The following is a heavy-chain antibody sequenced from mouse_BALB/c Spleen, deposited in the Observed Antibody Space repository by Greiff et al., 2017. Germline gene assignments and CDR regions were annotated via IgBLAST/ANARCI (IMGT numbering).Heavy chain of an antibody. Sequence: EVKLMESGPELVKPGASVKISCKASGYTFTDYNMHWVKQSHGKSLEWIGYIYPYNGGTGYNQKFKSKATLTVDNSSSTAYMELRSLTSEDSAVYYCARGLYYYAMDYWGQGTSVTVSS. D-gene: IGHD3-1*01. CDR3: ARGLYYYAMDY. CDR2: IYPYNGGT. CDR1: GYTFTDYN. V-gene: IGHV1S29*02. J-gene: IGHJ4*01.